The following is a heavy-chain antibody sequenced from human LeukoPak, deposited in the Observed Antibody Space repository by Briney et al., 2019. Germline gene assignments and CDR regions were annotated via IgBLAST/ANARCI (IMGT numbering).Heavy chain of an antibody. Sequence: SETLSLTCTVPGYSISSGYYWGWIRQPPGKGLEWIGSIYHSGSTYYNPSLKSRVTISVDTSKNQFSLKLSSVTAADTAVYYCARSDRLVPAALEYYFDYWGQGTLVTVSS. CDR2: IYHSGST. D-gene: IGHD2-2*01. V-gene: IGHV4-38-2*02. CDR3: ARSDRLVPAALEYYFDY. CDR1: GYSISSGYY. J-gene: IGHJ4*02.